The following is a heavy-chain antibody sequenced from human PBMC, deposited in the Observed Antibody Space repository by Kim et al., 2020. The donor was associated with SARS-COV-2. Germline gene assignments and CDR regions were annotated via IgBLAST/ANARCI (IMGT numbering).Heavy chain of an antibody. J-gene: IGHJ4*01. V-gene: IGHV3-21*01. CDR1: GFSFRDYT. CDR2: ISSDSKYI. CDR3: VRTLSSSSGTNNSSDY. D-gene: IGHD3-10*01. Sequence: GGSLRLSCEASGFSFRDYTMNWVRQAPGKGLEWVSDISSDSKYILYGDSLKGRFTVSRDNAKNSLYLQMNSLRAEDTGVYFCVRTLSSSSGTNNSSDYWG.